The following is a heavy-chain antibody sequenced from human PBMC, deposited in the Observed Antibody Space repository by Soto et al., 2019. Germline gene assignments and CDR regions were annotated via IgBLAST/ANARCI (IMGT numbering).Heavy chain of an antibody. CDR2: IRSKANDYAT. Sequence: EVQLVQSGGGLVQPGGSLKLSCAASGFTFSGSTVHWVRQASGEGLQWVGRIRSKANDYATTYIASVKGRFTISRDDSRNTAYLPMSDVKTEDTAVYYCTGGYCTGGTCYSGYFQHWGQGALVTVFS. D-gene: IGHD2-15*01. CDR1: GFTFSGST. CDR3: TGGYCTGGTCYSGYFQH. J-gene: IGHJ1*01. V-gene: IGHV3-73*02.